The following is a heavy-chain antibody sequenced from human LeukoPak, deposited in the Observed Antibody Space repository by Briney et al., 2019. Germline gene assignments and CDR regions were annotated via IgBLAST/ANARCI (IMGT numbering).Heavy chain of an antibody. CDR1: GFNFTTSA. CDR3: AKRTTDY. D-gene: IGHD1-7*01. J-gene: IGHJ4*02. Sequence: GGSLRLSCAASGFNFTTSAMSWIRQTPGKGLEWVSTISGIGGRTYYADSVRGRFTISRDTSKNSLFLQMNSLRVEDTALYYCAKRTTDYWGQGTLVTVSS. CDR2: ISGIGGRT. V-gene: IGHV3-23*01.